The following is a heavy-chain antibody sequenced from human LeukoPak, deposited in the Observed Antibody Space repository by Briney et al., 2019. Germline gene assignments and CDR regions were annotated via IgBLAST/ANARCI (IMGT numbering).Heavy chain of an antibody. D-gene: IGHD1-26*01. CDR1: GGSIRSSSYY. V-gene: IGHV4-39*01. CDR2: IYYSGST. Sequence: SETLSLTCTVSGGSIRSSSYYWGWIRQPPGKGLEWIGSIYYSGSTYYNPSLKSRVTISVDTSKNQFSLKLSSVTAADTAVYYCARLWEPYSHDYWGQGTLVTVSS. CDR3: ARLWEPYSHDY. J-gene: IGHJ4*02.